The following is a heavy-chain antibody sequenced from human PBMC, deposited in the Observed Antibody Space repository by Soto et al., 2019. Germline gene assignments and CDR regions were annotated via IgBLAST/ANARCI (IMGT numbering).Heavy chain of an antibody. Sequence: GRSERRSGAGCGGTDSSYRMHWDRQTPGKGLVWLSHISRRDSSTYYADSVRGRFTISRDNAKNMVYLEMNSLQTEDTAMYYCTKDSYITTITLRFDYWGHGTLVTVSS. J-gene: IGHJ4*01. D-gene: IGHD3-22*01. CDR2: ISRRDSST. CDR1: GGTDSSYR. V-gene: IGHV3-74*01. CDR3: TKDSYITTITLRFDY.